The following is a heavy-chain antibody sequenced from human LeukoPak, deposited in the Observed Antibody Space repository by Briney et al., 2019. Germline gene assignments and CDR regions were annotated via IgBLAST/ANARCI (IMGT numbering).Heavy chain of an antibody. Sequence: GGSLRLSCAASGFTFSSYSMNWVRQAPGKGLEWVSSISSSSSYIYYADSVKGRFTISRDNAKNSLCLQMNSLRAEDTAVYYCARAVYGFDAFDIWGQGTMVTVSS. CDR1: GFTFSSYS. CDR2: ISSSSSYI. D-gene: IGHD4-17*01. V-gene: IGHV3-21*01. CDR3: ARAVYGFDAFDI. J-gene: IGHJ3*02.